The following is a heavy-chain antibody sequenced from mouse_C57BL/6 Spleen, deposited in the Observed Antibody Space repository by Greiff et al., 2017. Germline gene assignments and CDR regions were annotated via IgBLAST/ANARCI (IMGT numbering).Heavy chain of an antibody. Sequence: QVQLQQPGAELVKPGASVKLSCKASGYTFTSYWMQWVKQRPGQGLEWIGEIDPSDSYTNYNQKFKGKATLTVDTSSSTAYMQLSSLTSEDSAVYYGARRDYGSSYYFDYWGQGTTLTVSS. CDR1: GYTFTSYW. CDR3: ARRDYGSSYYFDY. CDR2: IDPSDSYT. J-gene: IGHJ2*01. D-gene: IGHD1-1*01. V-gene: IGHV1-50*01.